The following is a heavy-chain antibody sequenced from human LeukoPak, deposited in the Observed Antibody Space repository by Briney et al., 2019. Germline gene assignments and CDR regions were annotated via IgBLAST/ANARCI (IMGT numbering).Heavy chain of an antibody. Sequence: GGSLRLSCAVSGFTVSSNYVSWVRQAPGKGLEWVSILYSAGSTYYADSVRGRFTISRDSSKSTVCLQMNSLRAEDTAIYYCASGGLGARKYYSDPFHYWGQGTLVTVSS. V-gene: IGHV3-53*01. CDR1: GFTVSSNY. D-gene: IGHD3-10*01. CDR2: LYSAGST. J-gene: IGHJ4*02. CDR3: ASGGLGARKYYSDPFHY.